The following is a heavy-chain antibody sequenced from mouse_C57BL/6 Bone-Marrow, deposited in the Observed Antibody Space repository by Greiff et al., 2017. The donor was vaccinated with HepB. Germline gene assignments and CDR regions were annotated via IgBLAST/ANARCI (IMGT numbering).Heavy chain of an antibody. CDR1: GFTFSDYG. CDR2: ISSGSSTI. Sequence: EVHLVESGGGLVKPGGSLKLSCAASGFTFSDYGMHWVRQAPEKGLEWVAYISSGSSTIYYADTVKGRFTISRDNAKNTLFLQMTSLRSEDTAMYYCASGLPAWFAYWGQGTLVTVSA. V-gene: IGHV5-17*01. CDR3: ASGLPAWFAY. J-gene: IGHJ3*01.